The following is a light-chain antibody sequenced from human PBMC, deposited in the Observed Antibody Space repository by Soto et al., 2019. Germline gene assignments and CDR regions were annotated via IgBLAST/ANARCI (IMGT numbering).Light chain of an antibody. CDR3: QQYNNWPPRET. V-gene: IGKV3-15*01. CDR2: GAS. J-gene: IGKJ1*01. Sequence: EIVMTQSPATLSVSPGERATLSCRASQSVSSNLAWYQQKPGQAPRLLIYGASTRAPGIPARFSGSGSGTEFTLTISSLQSEDFAVYYCQQYNNWPPRETFGQGTKVEIK. CDR1: QSVSSN.